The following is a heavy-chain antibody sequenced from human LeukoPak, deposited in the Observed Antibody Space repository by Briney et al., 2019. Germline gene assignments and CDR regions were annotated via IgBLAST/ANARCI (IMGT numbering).Heavy chain of an antibody. CDR2: IYYSGST. Sequence: PSETLSLTCTVSGGSVSSYYWSWIRQPPGKGLEWIGYIYYSGSTNYNPSLKSRVTISVDTSKNQFSLMLSSVTAADTAVYYCARIHRYCSGGACYVRDNWGQGPLVAVSS. J-gene: IGHJ4*02. CDR3: ARIHRYCSGGACYVRDN. D-gene: IGHD2-15*01. CDR1: GGSVSSYY. V-gene: IGHV4-59*02.